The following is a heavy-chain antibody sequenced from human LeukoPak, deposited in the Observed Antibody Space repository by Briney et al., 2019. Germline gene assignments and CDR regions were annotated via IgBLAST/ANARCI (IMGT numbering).Heavy chain of an antibody. V-gene: IGHV4-61*01. CDR1: GGSISSSSYY. J-gene: IGHJ4*02. CDR2: IYYSGST. D-gene: IGHD6-6*01. Sequence: SETLSLTCTVSGGSISSSSYYWSWIRQPPGKGLEWIGYIYYSGSTNYNPSLKSRVTISVDTSKNQFSLKLSSVTAADTAVYYCARGSIAARPDGLFDYWGQGTLVTVSS. CDR3: ARGSIAARPDGLFDY.